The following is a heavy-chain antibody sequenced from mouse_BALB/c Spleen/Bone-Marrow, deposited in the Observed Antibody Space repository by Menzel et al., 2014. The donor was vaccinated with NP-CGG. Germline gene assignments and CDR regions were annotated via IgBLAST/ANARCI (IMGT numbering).Heavy chain of an antibody. D-gene: IGHD4-1*01. CDR3: ARWEYYAMDY. V-gene: IGHV14-3*02. J-gene: IGHJ4*01. Sequence: EVQLQESGAELVKPGASVKLSCTASGFNIKDTYMHWVKQRPEQGLEWIGRIDPANGNTKYDPKFQGKATITADTSSNTAYLQLSSLTSEDTAVYYCARWEYYAMDYWGQGTSVTISS. CDR2: IDPANGNT. CDR1: GFNIKDTY.